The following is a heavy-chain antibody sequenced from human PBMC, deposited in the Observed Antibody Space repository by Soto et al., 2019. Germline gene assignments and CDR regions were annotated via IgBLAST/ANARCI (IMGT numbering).Heavy chain of an antibody. J-gene: IGHJ4*02. CDR3: AREEDYGVYFDY. V-gene: IGHV1-3*01. Sequence: GASVKVSCKDSGYTLSGYSLHWVRQAPGQRLEWMGWINAGNGNTKYSQKFQGRVTITRDTSASTAYMELSSLRSEDTAVYYCAREEDYGVYFDYWGQGTLVTVSS. CDR1: GYTLSGYS. D-gene: IGHD4-17*01. CDR2: INAGNGNT.